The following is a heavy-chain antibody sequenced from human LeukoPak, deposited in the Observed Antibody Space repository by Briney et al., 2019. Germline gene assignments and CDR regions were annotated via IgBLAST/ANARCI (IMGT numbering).Heavy chain of an antibody. V-gene: IGHV3-7*03. Sequence: GGSLRLSCAASGFTFSSYSMNWVRQAPGKGLEWVATIKQDGSERYYLESVKGRFTISRDNAKNSLYLQMNSLRAEDTAVYYCARDMAGALDYWGQGTLVTVSS. CDR2: IKQDGSER. CDR3: ARDMAGALDY. J-gene: IGHJ4*02. CDR1: GFTFSSYS. D-gene: IGHD1-26*01.